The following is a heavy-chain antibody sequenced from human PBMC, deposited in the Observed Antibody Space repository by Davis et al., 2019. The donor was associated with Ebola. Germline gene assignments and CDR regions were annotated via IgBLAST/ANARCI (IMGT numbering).Heavy chain of an antibody. J-gene: IGHJ5*02. CDR3: ARDGLVLWFDP. CDR2: ISGDGGST. Sequence: GESLKISCAASGFTFDDYAMHWVRQAPGKGLEWVSLISGDGGSTYYADSVKGRFTISRDNSKNSLYLQMNSLRAEDTAVYYCARDGLVLWFDPWGQGTLVTVSS. D-gene: IGHD6-6*01. V-gene: IGHV3-43*02. CDR1: GFTFDDYA.